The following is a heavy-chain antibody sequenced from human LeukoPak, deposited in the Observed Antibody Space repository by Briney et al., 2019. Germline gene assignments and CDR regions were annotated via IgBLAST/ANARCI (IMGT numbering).Heavy chain of an antibody. CDR2: MYSTGSN. Sequence: SETLSLTCTVSGGSISSYYWSWIRQPAGKGLEWIERMYSTGSNNYNPSLKSRVTMSLDTSKNHFSLNLTSVTAADTAVYYCAREPTSGREPTSGRPLDYWGQGTLVTVSS. J-gene: IGHJ4*02. D-gene: IGHD5-12*01. CDR1: GGSISSYY. CDR3: AREPTSGREPTSGRPLDY. V-gene: IGHV4-4*07.